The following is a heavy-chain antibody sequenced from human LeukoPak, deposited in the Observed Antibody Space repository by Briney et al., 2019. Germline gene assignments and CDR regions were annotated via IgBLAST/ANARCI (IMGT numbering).Heavy chain of an antibody. D-gene: IGHD4-17*01. J-gene: IGHJ4*02. CDR1: GGTFSSYA. V-gene: IGHV1-69*04. CDR3: ARDLRRTTVTTPYNY. Sequence: GASVKVSCKASGGTFSSYAISWVRQAPGQGLEWMGRIIPILGIANYAQKFQGRVTITADKSTSTAYMELSSLRSEDTAVYYCARDLRRTTVTTPYNYWGQGTLVTVSS. CDR2: IIPILGIA.